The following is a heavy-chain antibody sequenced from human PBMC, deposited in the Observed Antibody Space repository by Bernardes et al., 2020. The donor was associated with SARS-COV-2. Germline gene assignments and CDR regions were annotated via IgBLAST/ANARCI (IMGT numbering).Heavy chain of an antibody. V-gene: IGHV3-23*01. CDR1: RLTSSTSG. CDR3: ARGFYDRSGFSNPFDY. Sequence: GGSLRLSCAASRLTSSTSGMTWIRQAPGKGLQWVSSISDFGAGTLYADSVKGLFTISRDTSKHTLYLQMNSLRVEDSALYFCARGFYDRSGFSNPFDYWGKGTLVTVSS. CDR2: ISDFGAGT. J-gene: IGHJ4*02. D-gene: IGHD3-22*01.